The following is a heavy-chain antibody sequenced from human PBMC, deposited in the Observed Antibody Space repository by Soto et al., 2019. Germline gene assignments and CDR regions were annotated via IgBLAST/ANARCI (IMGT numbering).Heavy chain of an antibody. CDR1: GFMFSRYA. Sequence: QVQLVEAGGRVVQPGRSLRLSCAASGFMFSRYAIHWVRQAPGKGLEWVAVISKDGSVKYYADSVRGRFPISRDKSKNTVYLEMNSMRDDDTAVFYCARSRSGAVPDSFGYWGQGTLVTVSS. V-gene: IGHV3-30-3*01. CDR2: ISKDGSVK. CDR3: ARSRSGAVPDSFGY. D-gene: IGHD3-3*01. J-gene: IGHJ4*02.